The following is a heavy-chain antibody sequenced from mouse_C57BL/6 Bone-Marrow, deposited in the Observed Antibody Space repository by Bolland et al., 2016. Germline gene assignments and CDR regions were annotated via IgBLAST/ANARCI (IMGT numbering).Heavy chain of an antibody. CDR3: ARQLYYSNSFDY. D-gene: IGHD2-5*01. V-gene: IGHV5-9*01. J-gene: IGHJ4*01. Sequence: SVKGRLTISRDNAKNTLYLQMSSLRSEDTALYYCARQLYYSNSFDYWGQGTS.